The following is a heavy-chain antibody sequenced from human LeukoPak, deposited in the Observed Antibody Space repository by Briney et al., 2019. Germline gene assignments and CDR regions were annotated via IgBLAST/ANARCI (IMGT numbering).Heavy chain of an antibody. CDR3: TSVSVLQVAFDI. D-gene: IGHD2-15*01. Sequence: GGSLRLSCAASGFTFSNAWMSWVRQAPGKGLEWVGRIKSKTDGGTTDYAAPVKGRFTISRDDSKNTLYLQMNSLKTEDTAVYYCTSVSVLQVAFDIWGQGTMVTVSS. J-gene: IGHJ3*02. CDR1: GFTFSNAW. CDR2: IKSKTDGGTT. V-gene: IGHV3-15*01.